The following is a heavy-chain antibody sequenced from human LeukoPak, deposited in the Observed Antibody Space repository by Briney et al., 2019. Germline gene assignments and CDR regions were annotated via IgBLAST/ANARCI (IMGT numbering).Heavy chain of an antibody. J-gene: IGHJ4*02. CDR3: ARTDYFFDH. Sequence: SETLSLTCTVSGVSISSYYWSRIQQPPGKGLEWIGYIYYSGSTNFNPSLKSRVTMSVDTSKNQFSLKLTSVTAADTAVYYCARTDYFFDHWGQGTLVTVSS. CDR2: IYYSGST. D-gene: IGHD3/OR15-3a*01. V-gene: IGHV4-59*01. CDR1: GVSISSYY.